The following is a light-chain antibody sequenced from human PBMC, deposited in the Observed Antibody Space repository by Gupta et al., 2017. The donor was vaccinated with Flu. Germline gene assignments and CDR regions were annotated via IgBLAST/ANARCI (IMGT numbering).Light chain of an antibody. CDR3: QQRRDLLT. CDR1: QSVSNF. V-gene: IGKV3-11*01. Sequence: EIVLTQSPATLSLSPGERASLSCRASQSVSNFLAWYQQKPGQAPRLLIYDASNRATGIPARFSGSGSGTDFTLTISRLEPEDSAVYYCQQRRDLLTFGGGTRVQIK. CDR2: DAS. J-gene: IGKJ4*01.